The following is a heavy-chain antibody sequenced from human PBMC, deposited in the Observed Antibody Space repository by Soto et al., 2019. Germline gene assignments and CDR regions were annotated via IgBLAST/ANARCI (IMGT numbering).Heavy chain of an antibody. D-gene: IGHD3-10*01. CDR1: GGSISSSNW. CDR3: ARENPPNYYGSGSYYFDY. CDR2: IYHSGST. Sequence: PSETLSLTCAVSGGSISSSNWWSWVRQPPGKGLEWIGEIYHSGSTNYNPSLKSRVTISVDKSKNQFSLKLSSVTAADTAVYYRARENPPNYYGSGSYYFDYWGQGTLVTVSS. V-gene: IGHV4-4*02. J-gene: IGHJ4*02.